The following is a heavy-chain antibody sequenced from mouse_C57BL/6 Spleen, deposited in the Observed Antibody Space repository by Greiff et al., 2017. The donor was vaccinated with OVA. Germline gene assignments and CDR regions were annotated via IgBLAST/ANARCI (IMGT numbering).Heavy chain of an antibody. J-gene: IGHJ3*01. V-gene: IGHV1-82*01. Sequence: VQLQQSGPELVKPGASVKISCKASGYAFSSSWMNWVKQRPGKGLEWIGRIYPGDGDTNYNGKFKGKATLTADKSSSTAYMQLSSLTSEDSAVYFCARWDTTVVAKGLAYWGQGTLVTVSA. CDR1: GYAFSSSW. CDR3: ARWDTTVVAKGLAY. D-gene: IGHD1-1*01. CDR2: IYPGDGDT.